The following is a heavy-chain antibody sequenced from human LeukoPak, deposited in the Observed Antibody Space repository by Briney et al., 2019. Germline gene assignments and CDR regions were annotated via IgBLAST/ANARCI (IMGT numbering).Heavy chain of an antibody. CDR3: ARDVVGATYFD. CDR2: ISGSGGST. Sequence: PGGSLRPSCAASGFTFSSYAVSWVRQAPGKGLEWVSVISGSGGSTDYADSVKGRFTISRDNSKNTLYVQMNSLRAEDTAVYYCARDVVGATYFDWGQGTLVTVSS. V-gene: IGHV3-23*01. J-gene: IGHJ4*02. D-gene: IGHD1-26*01. CDR1: GFTFSSYA.